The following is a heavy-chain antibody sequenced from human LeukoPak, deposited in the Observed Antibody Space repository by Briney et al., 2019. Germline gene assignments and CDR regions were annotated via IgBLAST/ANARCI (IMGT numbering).Heavy chain of an antibody. CDR2: IKSKTDGGTT. CDR1: RLTFSSSA. V-gene: IGHV3-15*01. J-gene: IGHJ4*02. CDR3: TARNFDY. Sequence: GGSLRLSCAASRLTFSSSAISWVRQAPGKGLEWVGRIKSKTDGGTTDYAAPVKGRFTISRDDSKNTLYLQMSSLKTEDTAAYYCTARNFDYWGQGTLVTVSS.